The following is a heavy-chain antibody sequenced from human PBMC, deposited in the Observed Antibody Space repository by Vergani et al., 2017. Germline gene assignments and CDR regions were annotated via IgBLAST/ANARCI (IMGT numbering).Heavy chain of an antibody. CDR3: ATXTEGSSGWYDAFDI. Sequence: EVQLAESGGGLVQPGGSLRLSCAASGFTFSSYSMNWVRQAPGKGLGWVSYISSSSSTIYYADYVKGRFTISRDNAKNSLYLQMNSLRAEDTAVYYCATXTEGSSGWYDAFDIWGQGTMVTVSS. V-gene: IGHV3-48*01. D-gene: IGHD6-19*01. CDR1: GFTFSSYS. CDR2: ISSSSSTI. J-gene: IGHJ3*02.